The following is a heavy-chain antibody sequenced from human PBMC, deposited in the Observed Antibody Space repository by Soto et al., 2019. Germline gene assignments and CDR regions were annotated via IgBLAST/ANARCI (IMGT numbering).Heavy chain of an antibody. D-gene: IGHD3-16*01. Sequence: PSETLSLTCTVTGASISSGGYYWSWIRQHPGKGLEWIVYIYYSGRTYYSPYLKSRVSLSVETSKNQFSLKVNSVSAEDTAIYYGERMGERRVKLSGXFAYGGRGT. CDR3: ERMGERRVKLSGXFAY. V-gene: IGHV4-31*03. J-gene: IGHJ4*02. CDR2: IYYSGRT. CDR1: GASISSGGYY.